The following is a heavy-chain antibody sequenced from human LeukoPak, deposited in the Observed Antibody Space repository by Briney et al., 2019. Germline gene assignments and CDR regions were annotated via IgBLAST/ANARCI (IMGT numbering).Heavy chain of an antibody. CDR3: AKGRSIVVVTAMNY. Sequence: GGSLRLSCAASGFTFSSYAMSRVRQAPGKGLEWVSGISGSGGSTYYADSVKGRFTISRDNSKNTLYLQMNSLRAEDTAVYYCAKGRSIVVVTAMNYWGQGTLVTVSS. J-gene: IGHJ4*02. CDR1: GFTFSSYA. D-gene: IGHD2-21*02. CDR2: ISGSGGST. V-gene: IGHV3-23*01.